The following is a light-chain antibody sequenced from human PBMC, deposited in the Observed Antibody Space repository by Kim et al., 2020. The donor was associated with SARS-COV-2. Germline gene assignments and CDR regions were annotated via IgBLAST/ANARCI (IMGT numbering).Light chain of an antibody. V-gene: IGKV3-20*01. J-gene: IGKJ4*01. CDR1: QSVSSSS. CDR3: QQYGDSPT. Sequence: SLSPGERATLSCRASQSVSSSSLAWYQRKPGQAPRLLIYGASSRATGIPDRFSGSGSGTDFTLTISRLEPEDFVVYYCQQYGDSPTFGGGTKLEIK. CDR2: GAS.